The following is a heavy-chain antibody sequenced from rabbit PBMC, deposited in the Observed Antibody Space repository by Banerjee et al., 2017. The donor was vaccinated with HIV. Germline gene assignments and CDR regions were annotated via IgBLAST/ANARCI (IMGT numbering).Heavy chain of an antibody. J-gene: IGHJ4*01. V-gene: IGHV1S40*01. Sequence: QSLEESGGDLVKPGASLTLTCTASGFSFSSSYYMCWVRQAPGKGLEWIACIYAGSSGSTYYASWAKGRFTISKTSSTTVTLQMTSLTAADTATYFCARALGYDDYGDYVGVWAYYFNLWGPGTLVTVS. D-gene: IGHD2-1*01. CDR2: IYAGSSGST. CDR3: ARALGYDDYGDYVGVWAYYFNL. CDR1: GFSFSSSYY.